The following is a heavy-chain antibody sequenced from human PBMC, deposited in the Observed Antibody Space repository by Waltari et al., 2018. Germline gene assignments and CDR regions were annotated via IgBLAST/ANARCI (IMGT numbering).Heavy chain of an antibody. D-gene: IGHD2-2*01. V-gene: IGHV4-4*02. CDR3: AGDRAIGLFFDY. CDR1: GDSIIGNYW. CDR2: VHHSGKT. Sequence: QVQLQESGQGLVKPSGTLSLTCAVSGDSIIGNYWWSWVRQSPEKGLEWIGQVHHSGKTHYNPSLQSRFTISLDKPKNQFSLNLNSVTAADTAVYYCAGDRAIGLFFDYWGRGTLVTVSS. J-gene: IGHJ4*02.